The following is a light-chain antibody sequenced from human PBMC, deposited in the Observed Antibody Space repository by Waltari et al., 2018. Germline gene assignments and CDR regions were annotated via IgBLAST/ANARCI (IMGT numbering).Light chain of an antibody. V-gene: IGKV1-5*03. CDR3: QQYSGSPWT. Sequence: DIQMTQSPSTLSASVGERVTITCRASHSISIWLAWYQQKPGKAPNLLIYKTSSLQSGVPSRFSGSGSGTEFTLTISSLQPDDFATYFCQQYSGSPWTFGQGTKVEI. CDR2: KTS. J-gene: IGKJ1*01. CDR1: HSISIW.